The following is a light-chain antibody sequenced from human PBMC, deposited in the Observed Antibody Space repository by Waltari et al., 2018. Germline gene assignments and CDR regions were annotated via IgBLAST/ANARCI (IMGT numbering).Light chain of an antibody. CDR2: GAS. Sequence: EIVLTQSPVSLSWSPGERATLSCRSSQSISRYLAWYQQKPGQAPRLLIYGASNRATGVPPRFSGSGSGTDFSLTISGLEPEDSAVYYCQHHFRLPATFGQGTKVEIK. J-gene: IGKJ1*01. CDR1: QSISRY. V-gene: IGKV3-20*01. CDR3: QHHFRLPAT.